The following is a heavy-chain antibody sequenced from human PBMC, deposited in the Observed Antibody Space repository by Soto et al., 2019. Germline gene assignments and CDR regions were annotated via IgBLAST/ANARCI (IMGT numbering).Heavy chain of an antibody. CDR2: IYYSGNT. V-gene: IGHV4-30-4*01. D-gene: IGHD3-16*01. CDR3: AREGGESSDGLYYFDS. J-gene: IGHJ4*02. CDR1: GGSTSSDNY. Sequence: PSETLSLTFTVSGGSTSSDNYWSWIRQPPGKGLEWIGHIYYSGNTDYNPSLKSRLAISIDTSKNQFSLKLSSVTAADTAVYFCAREGGESSDGLYYFDSWGQGSLVTVS.